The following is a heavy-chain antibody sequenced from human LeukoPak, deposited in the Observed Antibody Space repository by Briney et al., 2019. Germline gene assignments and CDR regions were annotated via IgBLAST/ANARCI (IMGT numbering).Heavy chain of an antibody. CDR3: ARAYYGSGNCGAY. V-gene: IGHV1-46*01. CDR1: GYTFSTYY. J-gene: IGHJ4*02. Sequence: GASVKVSCKASGYTFSTYYMPWVPQAPGQRLEWMGIINPTDDSTRYAQKFQGRVTMTRDMSTSTVYMELSSLKSEDTAVYYCARAYYGSGNCGAYWGQGTLVTVSS. CDR2: INPTDDST. D-gene: IGHD3-10*01.